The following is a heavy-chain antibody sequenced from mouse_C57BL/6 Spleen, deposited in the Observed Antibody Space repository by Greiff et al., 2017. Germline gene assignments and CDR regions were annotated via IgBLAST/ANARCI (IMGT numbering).Heavy chain of an antibody. CDR2: IDPSDSYT. J-gene: IGHJ2*01. CDR3: ARGGYYGSSYYFDY. V-gene: IGHV1-50*01. CDR1: GYTFTSYW. D-gene: IGHD1-1*01. Sequence: QVQLQQPGAELVKPGASVKLSCKASGYTFTSYWMQWVKQRPGQGLEWIGEIDPSDSYTNYNQKVKGKATLTVDTSSSTAYMQLRSLTSEDSAVYYCARGGYYGSSYYFDYWGQGTTLTVSS.